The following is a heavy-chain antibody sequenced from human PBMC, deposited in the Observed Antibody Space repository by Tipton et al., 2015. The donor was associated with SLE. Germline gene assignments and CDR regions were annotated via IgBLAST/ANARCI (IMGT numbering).Heavy chain of an antibody. J-gene: IGHJ4*02. Sequence: TLSLTCNVSGGSINTGTDYWGWIRQPPGKGLEWIGSIYYSGNTYYNPSLKSRVTISVDTSKNQFSLILTYVTAADTAVYFCARRQLCLDWGQGTLVTVSS. V-gene: IGHV4-39*01. D-gene: IGHD5-18*01. CDR3: ARRQLCLD. CDR2: IYYSGNT. CDR1: GGSINTGTDY.